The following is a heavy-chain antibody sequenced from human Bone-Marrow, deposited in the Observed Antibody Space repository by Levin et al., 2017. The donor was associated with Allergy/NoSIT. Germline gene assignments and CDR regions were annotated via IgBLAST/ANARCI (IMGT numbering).Heavy chain of an antibody. D-gene: IGHD2-8*02. V-gene: IGHV3-23*01. J-gene: IGHJ6*04. CDR2: ISKTGINT. CDR3: AKDALRTKAGGCYQYHCMDV. CDR1: GFTFSTYA. Sequence: PGGSLRLSCAASGFTFSTYAMSWVRKAQGKGLEWVSSISKTGINTHYADSVKDRLIISRDNSTNTLYLQINSLRAADTAISFCAKDALRTKAGGCYQYHCMDVCGVGTTVTVSS.